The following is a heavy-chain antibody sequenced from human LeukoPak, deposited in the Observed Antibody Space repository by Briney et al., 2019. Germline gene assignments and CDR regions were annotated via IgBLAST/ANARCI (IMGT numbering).Heavy chain of an antibody. V-gene: IGHV3-23*01. D-gene: IGHD6-19*01. J-gene: IGHJ4*02. Sequence: GGSLRLSCAASGFTFSSYAMSWVRQAPGKGLEWVSAISGSGGSTYYADSVKGRFTISRDNSKNTLYLQMHNLRGEDAAIYYCAKGGSGWYREYFDDWGQGTLVTVSS. CDR3: AKGGSGWYREYFDD. CDR1: GFTFSSYA. CDR2: ISGSGGST.